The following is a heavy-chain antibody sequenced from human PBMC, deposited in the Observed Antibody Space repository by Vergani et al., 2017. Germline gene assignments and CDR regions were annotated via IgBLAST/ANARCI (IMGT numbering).Heavy chain of an antibody. D-gene: IGHD1-1*01. CDR3: ARHTTYTDS. CDR2: IYPADSGT. J-gene: IGHJ4*02. Sequence: EVELVQSGPEMRKPGESLKISCKGSEYSFGNYWIGWVCQMPGKGLEWMGIIYPADSGTRYSPSFQGQVTISADKSISTAFLQWDSLKASDTALYYCARHTTYTDSWGQGTLVTVSS. CDR1: EYSFGNYW. V-gene: IGHV5-51*01.